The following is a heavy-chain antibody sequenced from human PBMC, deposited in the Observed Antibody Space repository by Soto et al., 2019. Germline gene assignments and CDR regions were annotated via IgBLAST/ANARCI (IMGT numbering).Heavy chain of an antibody. V-gene: IGHV4-59*08. J-gene: IGHJ5*02. D-gene: IGHD3-3*02. CDR3: ASPKIAFYNWFDP. CDR1: GDSMSSHY. CDR2: IYFTGST. Sequence: SETLSLTCTGSGDSMSSHYWNWVRQTPGKGLEWIGCIYFTGSTIYNPSLESRVTISVDTSKNQFSLKLSSVTAADTAVYYCASPKIAFYNWFDPWGQGTLVTVSS.